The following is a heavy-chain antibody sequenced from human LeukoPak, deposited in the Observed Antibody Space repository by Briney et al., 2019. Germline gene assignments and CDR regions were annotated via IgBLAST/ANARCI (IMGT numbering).Heavy chain of an antibody. CDR2: IYYSGST. Sequence: PGGSLRLSCAASGFTVSDYYMNWIRQAPGKGLEWIGYIYYSGSTNYNPSLKSRVTISVDTSKNQFSLKLSSVTAADTAVYYCAGTQDSSWYVRWFDPWGQGTLVTVSS. CDR3: AGTQDSSWYVRWFDP. V-gene: IGHV4-59*02. J-gene: IGHJ5*02. CDR1: GFTVSDYY. D-gene: IGHD6-13*01.